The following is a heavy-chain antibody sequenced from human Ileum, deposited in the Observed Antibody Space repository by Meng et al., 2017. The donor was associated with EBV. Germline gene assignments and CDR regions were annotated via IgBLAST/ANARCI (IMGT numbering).Heavy chain of an antibody. CDR1: GGSVSSDSYH. CDR3: AYYRVGRGGVGS. Sequence: VQLQESGPGLVKPSETLSLTGSVSGGSVSSDSYHWSWIRQSPGRGLEWIGHTYGSDINYSPSFQSRVTISIDTAKNQLFLKLTSVTAADTAMYYCAYYRVGRGGVGSWGQGTLVTVSS. CDR2: TYGSDI. D-gene: IGHD3-16*01. J-gene: IGHJ4*02. V-gene: IGHV4-61*01.